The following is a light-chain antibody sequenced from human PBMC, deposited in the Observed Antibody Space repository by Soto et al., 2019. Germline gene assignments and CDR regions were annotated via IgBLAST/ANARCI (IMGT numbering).Light chain of an antibody. Sequence: DMQLTQSASSLSASVGDRVTITCQASQVITNYLNWYQQKPGKAPKILIYDISTLEIGVPSRFSGSGSGTDFTFTMSGLQPEDIATYFCQQYENLPYTFGQGTKLEI. V-gene: IGKV1-33*01. CDR2: DIS. CDR3: QQYENLPYT. CDR1: QVITNY. J-gene: IGKJ2*01.